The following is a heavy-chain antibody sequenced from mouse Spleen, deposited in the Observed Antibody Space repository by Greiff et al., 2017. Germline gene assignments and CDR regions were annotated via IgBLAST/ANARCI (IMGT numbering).Heavy chain of an antibody. CDR2: ISSGGGNT. Sequence: EVKVEESGGGLVKLGGSLKLSCAASGFTFSSYAMSWVRQTPEKRLEWVATISSGGGNTYYPDSVKGRFTISRDNAKNTLYLQMSSLKSEDTAMYYCARLPTGNFDYWGQGTTLTVSS. J-gene: IGHJ2*01. CDR1: GFTFSSYA. CDR3: ARLPTGNFDY. V-gene: IGHV5-9*04.